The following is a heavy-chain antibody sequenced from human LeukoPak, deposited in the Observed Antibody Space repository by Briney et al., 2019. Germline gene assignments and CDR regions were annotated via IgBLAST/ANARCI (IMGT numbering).Heavy chain of an antibody. D-gene: IGHD3-10*01. J-gene: IGHJ6*03. CDR3: ARDRVVRGVLWKKDYYYMDV. Sequence: PGGSLRLSCAASGFTFSSYEMNWVRQAPGKGLEWVANIKQDGSEKYYVDSVKGRFTISRDNAKNSLYLQMNSLRAEDTAVYYCARDRVVRGVLWKKDYYYMDVWGKGTTVTVSS. CDR2: IKQDGSEK. V-gene: IGHV3-7*01. CDR1: GFTFSSYE.